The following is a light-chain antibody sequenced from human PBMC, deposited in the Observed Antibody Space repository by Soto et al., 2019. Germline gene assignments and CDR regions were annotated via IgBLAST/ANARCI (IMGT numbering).Light chain of an antibody. CDR2: DNN. CDR1: SSNIGKNY. CDR3: GTWDSSLSAVV. Sequence: QSVLTQPPSVSAAPGQKVTISCSGSSSNIGKNYVSWYQHLPGTAPKLLIYDNNKRPSGIPDRFSGSKSGTSATLGITGLQTGDEADYYCGTWDSSLSAVVFGGGTQLTVL. J-gene: IGLJ2*01. V-gene: IGLV1-51*01.